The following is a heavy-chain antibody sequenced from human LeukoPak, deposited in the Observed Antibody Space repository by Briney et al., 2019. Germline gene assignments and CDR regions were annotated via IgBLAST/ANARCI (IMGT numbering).Heavy chain of an antibody. Sequence: GGSLRLSCAASGFTVSSNYMSWVRQAPGKGLEWVSVIYSGGSTYYADSVKGRFTISRDNSKNTLYLQMNSLRAEDTAVYYSARDCSGGSCYGYYYMDVWAKGPRSPSP. J-gene: IGHJ6*03. CDR1: GFTVSSNY. V-gene: IGHV3-66*01. CDR2: IYSGGST. CDR3: ARDCSGGSCYGYYYMDV. D-gene: IGHD2-15*01.